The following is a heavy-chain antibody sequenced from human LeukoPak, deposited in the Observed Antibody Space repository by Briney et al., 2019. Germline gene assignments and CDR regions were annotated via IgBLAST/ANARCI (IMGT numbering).Heavy chain of an antibody. V-gene: IGHV4-39*01. D-gene: IGHD2-21*01. CDR1: GGSISSSSYY. CDR3: ARHAYVVEPKFDY. CDR2: IYYSGST. Sequence: SETLSLTCTVSGGSISSSSYYWGWIRQPPGKGLEWIGSIYYSGSTYYNPSLKSRVTISVDTSKNQFSLKLSSVTAADTAVYYCARHAYVVEPKFDYWGQGTLVTVSS. J-gene: IGHJ4*02.